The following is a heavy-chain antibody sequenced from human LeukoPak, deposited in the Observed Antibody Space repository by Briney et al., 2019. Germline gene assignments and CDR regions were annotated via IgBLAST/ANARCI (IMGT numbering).Heavy chain of an antibody. CDR2: ITSSSSST. Sequence: GGSLRLSCAASGFSFSDHYMTWIRQAPGKGLEWVSYITSSSSSTNYADSVKGRFTISRDNAKNSLYLQMNSLRAEDTAVYYCAREHSGLDYWGQGTLVTVSS. J-gene: IGHJ4*02. CDR3: AREHSGLDY. V-gene: IGHV3-11*05. CDR1: GFSFSDHY. D-gene: IGHD3/OR15-3a*01.